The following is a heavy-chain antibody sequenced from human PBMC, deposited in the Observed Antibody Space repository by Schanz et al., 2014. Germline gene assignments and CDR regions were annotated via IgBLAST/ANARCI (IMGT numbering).Heavy chain of an antibody. D-gene: IGHD2-15*01. J-gene: IGHJ4*02. Sequence: VQLVESGGGVVRPGGSLRLSCAGSGFTFSNYAIHWVRQAPGKGLEWVSGIGGSGDSTHYADSVKGRFIISRDNSRNTVYLQMSSLRAEDTAVYYCVKDDRGDVVVVAANYWGQGAQVIVSS. V-gene: IGHV3-23*04. CDR3: VKDDRGDVVVVAANY. CDR2: IGGSGDST. CDR1: GFTFSNYA.